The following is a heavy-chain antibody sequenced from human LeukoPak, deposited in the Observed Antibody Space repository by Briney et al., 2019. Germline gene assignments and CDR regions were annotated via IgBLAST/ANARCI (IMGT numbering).Heavy chain of an antibody. CDR2: ISPYNGNT. V-gene: IGHV1-18*01. Sequence: GASVKVSCKASGYTFTSYGISWVRQAPGQGLEWMGWISPYNGNTNYAQKLQGRVTMTTDTSTTTAYMELRSLRSDDTAVYYCTRDHSVVGAAWAFDKWGQGTVVTVSS. J-gene: IGHJ3*02. CDR3: TRDHSVVGAAWAFDK. D-gene: IGHD2-2*01. CDR1: GYTFTSYG.